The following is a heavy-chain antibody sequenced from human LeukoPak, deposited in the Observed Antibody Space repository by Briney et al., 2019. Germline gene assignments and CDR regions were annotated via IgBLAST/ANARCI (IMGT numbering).Heavy chain of an antibody. J-gene: IGHJ4*02. CDR1: GFTFSNAW. D-gene: IGHD5-12*01. CDR2: IKSKTDGGTT. CDR3: TTDIVATGFDY. V-gene: IGHV3-15*01. Sequence: GGSLRLSCAASGFTFSNAWMSWVRQAPGKGLEWVGRIKSKTDGGTTDYAAPVKGRFTISRDDSKNTLYLRMNSLKTEDTAVYYCTTDIVATGFDYWSQGTLVTVSS.